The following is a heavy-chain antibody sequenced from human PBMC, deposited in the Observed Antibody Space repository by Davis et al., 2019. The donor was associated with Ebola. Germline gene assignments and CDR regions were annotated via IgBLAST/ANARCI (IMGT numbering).Heavy chain of an antibody. CDR1: GFTFSSFS. CDR3: AKDKRGTIFGVVIDY. Sequence: GESLKISCAGSGFTFSSFSMSWVRQAPGKGLEWVSSISSSSSYIYYADSVKGRFTISRDNAKNSLYLQMNSLRAEDTAVYYCAKDKRGTIFGVVIDYWGQGTLVTVSS. J-gene: IGHJ4*02. D-gene: IGHD3-3*01. V-gene: IGHV3-21*04. CDR2: ISSSSSYI.